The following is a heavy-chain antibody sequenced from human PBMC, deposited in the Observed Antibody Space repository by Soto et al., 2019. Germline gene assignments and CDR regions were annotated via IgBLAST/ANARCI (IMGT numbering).Heavy chain of an antibody. Sequence: EVQLVESGGGLVQPGGSLRLSCAASGFTFSSYSMNWVRQAPGKGLEWVSYISSSSSTIYYADSVKGRFTISRSNAKNSLYLQINSLGAEDTAVYYCARDTQWLNWFDPWGQGTLVTVSS. D-gene: IGHD6-19*01. CDR3: ARDTQWLNWFDP. V-gene: IGHV3-48*01. J-gene: IGHJ5*02. CDR1: GFTFSSYS. CDR2: ISSSSSTI.